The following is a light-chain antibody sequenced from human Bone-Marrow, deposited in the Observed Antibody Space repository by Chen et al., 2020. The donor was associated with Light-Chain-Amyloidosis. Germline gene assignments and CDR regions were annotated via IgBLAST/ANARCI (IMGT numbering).Light chain of an antibody. V-gene: IGLV3-25*03. CDR2: RDT. J-gene: IGLJ2*01. Sequence: SYKVTQPPSVSVSPGQTARITCSGDDLPTKYAYWYQQKPGQAPVLVIHRDTERPSGISERFSGSSSGTTATLTISGVQAEDEADYHCQSADSSGTYEVIFGGGTKLTVL. CDR1: DLPTKY. CDR3: QSADSSGTYEVI.